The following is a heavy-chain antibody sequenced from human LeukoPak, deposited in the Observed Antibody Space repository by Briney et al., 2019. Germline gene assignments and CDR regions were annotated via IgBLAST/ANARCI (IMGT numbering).Heavy chain of an antibody. Sequence: GGSLRLSCAASGFTFSTYRMNWVRQAPGKGLEWVSSISSSSSYIYYADSVKGRITISRDNAKNSLYLQMNSLRVEDTAVYYCARDKDVYFDYWGQGTLVTVSS. CDR2: ISSSSSYI. J-gene: IGHJ4*02. V-gene: IGHV3-21*01. CDR3: ARDKDVYFDY. CDR1: GFTFSTYR.